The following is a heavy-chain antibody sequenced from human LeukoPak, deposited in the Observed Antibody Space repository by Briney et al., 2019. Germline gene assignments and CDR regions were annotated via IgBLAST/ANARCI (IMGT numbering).Heavy chain of an antibody. D-gene: IGHD3-9*01. CDR1: GYTFTTYW. CDR2: IYPDDSDT. V-gene: IGHV5-51*01. Sequence: GESLKISCEGSGYTFTTYWIAWVRQMPGKGLEWMGIIYPDDSDTRYSPSFQGQVTTSVDKSISTAYLQWTSLKASDTAMYYCARSEYYDILTGSVWFDPWGQGTLVTVSS. J-gene: IGHJ5*02. CDR3: ARSEYYDILTGSVWFDP.